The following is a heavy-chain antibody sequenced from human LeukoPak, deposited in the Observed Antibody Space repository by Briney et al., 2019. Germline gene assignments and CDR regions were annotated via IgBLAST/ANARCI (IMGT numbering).Heavy chain of an antibody. D-gene: IGHD2-15*01. CDR2: IYYSGST. Sequence: PSQTLSLTCTVSGGSISSGDYYWSWIHQPPGKGLEWIGYIYYSGSTYQNPSFKSRVTILVDTSKNQFSLKLSSVTAADTAVYYCVRRYCSGGRCYLDYWGQGTLVTVSS. CDR1: GGSISSGDYY. CDR3: VRRYCSGGRCYLDY. V-gene: IGHV4-30-4*01. J-gene: IGHJ4*02.